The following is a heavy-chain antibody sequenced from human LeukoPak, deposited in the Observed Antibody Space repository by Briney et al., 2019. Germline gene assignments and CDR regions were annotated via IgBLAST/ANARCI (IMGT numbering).Heavy chain of an antibody. CDR3: AAGRPYSLLDY. CDR2: FDVIDAKT. Sequence: ASVKVSCTVSGSSLTELSLSWVRQAPGKGLEWMGGFDVIDAKTFYAQKFQGRVTMTEDSSTDTAYMELSSLRSDDTAFYYCAAGRPYSLLDYWGQGTLLTVSS. CDR1: GSSLTELS. V-gene: IGHV1-24*01. D-gene: IGHD5-18*01. J-gene: IGHJ4*02.